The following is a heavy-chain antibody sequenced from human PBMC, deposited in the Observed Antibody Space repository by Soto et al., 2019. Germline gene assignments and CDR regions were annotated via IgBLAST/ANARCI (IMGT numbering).Heavy chain of an antibody. CDR3: ARHPDSGGEYFQH. J-gene: IGHJ1*01. CDR1: GGSSKRGRHY. V-gene: IGHV4-39*01. D-gene: IGHD6-25*01. Sequence: PSETLCLTCTVSGGSSKRGRHYLGWVRQPPGKGLEWIGTMYYSGSTYYNPSLKTRVTISVDTSKNQFSLNLSSVTAADTAVYYCARHPDSGGEYFQHWGQGTLDTVS. CDR2: MYYSGST.